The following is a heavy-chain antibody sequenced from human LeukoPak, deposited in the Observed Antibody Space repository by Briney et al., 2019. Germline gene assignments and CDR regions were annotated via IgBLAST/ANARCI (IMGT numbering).Heavy chain of an antibody. J-gene: IGHJ4*02. Sequence: SETLSLTCAVYGGSFSGHYWSWIRQSPGKGLERIGEINHSGSTNYNPSLKSRVTISVDTSKNQFSLKLSSVTAADTAVYYCARGQGRAAAGTLDYWGQGTLVTVSS. D-gene: IGHD6-13*01. V-gene: IGHV4-34*01. CDR1: GGSFSGHY. CDR3: ARGQGRAAAGTLDY. CDR2: INHSGST.